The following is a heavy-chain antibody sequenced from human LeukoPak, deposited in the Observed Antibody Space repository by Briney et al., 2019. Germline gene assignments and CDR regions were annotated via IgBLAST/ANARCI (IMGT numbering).Heavy chain of an antibody. CDR1: GGTFSSYT. CDR3: ASKERPAAMQDYSMYYYYYYIDV. Sequence: SVKVSCKASGGTFSSYTISWVRQAPGQGLEWMGRIIPILGIANYAQKFQGRVTITADKSTSTAYMELSSLRSEDTAVYYCASKERPAAMQDYSMYYYYYYIDVWGKGTTVTVSS. V-gene: IGHV1-69*02. J-gene: IGHJ6*03. CDR2: IIPILGIA. D-gene: IGHD2-2*01.